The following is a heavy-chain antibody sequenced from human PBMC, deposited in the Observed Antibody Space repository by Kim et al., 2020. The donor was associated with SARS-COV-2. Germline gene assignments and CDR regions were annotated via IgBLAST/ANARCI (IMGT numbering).Heavy chain of an antibody. Sequence: KGRFTISRDNSKNTLYLQMNSLRAEDTAVYYCAKDRFGYCSSTSCYDLGYWGQGTLVTVSS. V-gene: IGHV3-30*02. J-gene: IGHJ4*02. CDR3: AKDRFGYCSSTSCYDLGY. D-gene: IGHD2-2*01.